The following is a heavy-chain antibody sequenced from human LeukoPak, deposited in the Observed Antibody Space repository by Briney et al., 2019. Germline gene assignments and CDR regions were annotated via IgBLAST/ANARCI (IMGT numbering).Heavy chain of an antibody. CDR3: VRRAADIHNWFDP. CDR2: IYSGGRT. D-gene: IGHD6-13*01. J-gene: IGHJ5*02. Sequence: GGSLRLSCAASGFTVSSNYMTWVRQAPGKGLEWVSLIYSGGRTYYADSVKGRFTISRDNSKNTLYLQMNSLRAEDTAVYYCVRRAADIHNWFDPWGQGTRVTVSA. V-gene: IGHV3-66*01. CDR1: GFTVSSNY.